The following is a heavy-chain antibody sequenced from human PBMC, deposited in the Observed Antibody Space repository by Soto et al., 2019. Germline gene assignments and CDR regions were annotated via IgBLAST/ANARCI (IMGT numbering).Heavy chain of an antibody. D-gene: IGHD6-19*01. CDR2: IYYSGST. CDR1: GGSISSSSYY. CDR3: ARHAGSSGWGYYYYGMDV. Sequence: SETLSLTCTVSGGSISSSSYYWGWIRQPPGKGLEWIGSIYYSGSTYYNPSLKSRVTISVDTSKNQFSLKLSSVTAADTAVYYCARHAGSSGWGYYYYGMDVWGQGTTVTVS. J-gene: IGHJ6*02. V-gene: IGHV4-39*01.